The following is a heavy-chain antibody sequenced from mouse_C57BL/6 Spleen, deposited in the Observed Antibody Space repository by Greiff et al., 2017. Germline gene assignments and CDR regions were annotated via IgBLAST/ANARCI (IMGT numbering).Heavy chain of an antibody. V-gene: IGHV1-82*01. D-gene: IGHD1-1*01. CDR2: IYPGDGDT. CDR1: GYAFSSSW. CDR3: ARVRGSSFSLDY. J-gene: IGHJ2*01. Sequence: QVQLKQSGPELVKPGASVKISCKASGYAFSSSWMNWVKQRPGKGLEWIGRIYPGDGDTNYNGKFKGKATLTADKSSSTAYMQLSSLTSEDSAVYFCARVRGSSFSLDYWGQGTTLTVSS.